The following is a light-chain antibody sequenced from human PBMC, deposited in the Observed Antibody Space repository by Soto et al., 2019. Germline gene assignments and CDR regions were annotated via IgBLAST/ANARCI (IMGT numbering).Light chain of an antibody. CDR2: AAS. Sequence: DIQMTQSPSSLSASVGDRVTITCRASQSISSYLNWYQQKPGKAPKLLIYAASSLQSRIPSRFSGSGSETDFTLTISRLQPEDFATYYCQHSYSTHSTFGRGTEVEIK. CDR3: QHSYSTHST. CDR1: QSISSY. V-gene: IGKV1-39*01. J-gene: IGKJ1*01.